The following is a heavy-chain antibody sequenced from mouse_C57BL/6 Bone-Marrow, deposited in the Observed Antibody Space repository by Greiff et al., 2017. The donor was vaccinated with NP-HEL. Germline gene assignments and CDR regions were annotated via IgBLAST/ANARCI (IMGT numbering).Heavy chain of an antibody. CDR2: ISYDGSN. D-gene: IGHD1-1*01. J-gene: IGHJ2*01. Sequence: DVKLQESGPGLVKPSQSLSLTCSVTGYSITSGYYWNWIRQFPGNKLEWMGYISYDGSNNYNPSLKNRISITRDTSKNQFFLKLNSVTTEDTATYYCASGGLLRGFDYWGQGTTLTVSS. V-gene: IGHV3-6*01. CDR3: ASGGLLRGFDY. CDR1: GYSITSGYY.